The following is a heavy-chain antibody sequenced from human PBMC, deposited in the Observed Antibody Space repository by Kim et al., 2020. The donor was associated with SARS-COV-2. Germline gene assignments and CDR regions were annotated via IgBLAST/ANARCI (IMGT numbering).Heavy chain of an antibody. CDR1: GFTFSSYS. J-gene: IGHJ6*02. CDR3: ASSLRYFDWSPYYYGMDV. CDR2: ISSSSSYI. Sequence: GGSLRLSCAASGFTFSSYSMNWVRQAPGKGLEWVSSISSSSSYIYYADSVKGRFTISRDNAKNSLYLQMNSLRAEDTAVYYCASSLRYFDWSPYYYGMDVWGQGTTVTVSS. V-gene: IGHV3-21*01. D-gene: IGHD3-9*01.